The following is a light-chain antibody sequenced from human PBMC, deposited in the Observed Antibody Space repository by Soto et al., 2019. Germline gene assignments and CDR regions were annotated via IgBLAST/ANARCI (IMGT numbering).Light chain of an antibody. CDR1: NIGSKS. CDR2: YDS. CDR3: QVWDSSSNVV. J-gene: IGLJ2*01. V-gene: IGLV3-21*04. Sequence: SYELTQPPSVSVAPGKTARITCRGNNIGSKSVHWYQQKPGQAPVLVIYYDSDRPSGIPERFSGSNSGNTATLTISTVEAGDEADYYCQVWDSSSNVVFGGGTMLTVL.